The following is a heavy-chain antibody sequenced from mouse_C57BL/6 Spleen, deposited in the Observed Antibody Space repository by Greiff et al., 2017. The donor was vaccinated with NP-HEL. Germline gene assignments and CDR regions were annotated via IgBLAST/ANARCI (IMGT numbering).Heavy chain of an antibody. V-gene: IGHV3-6*01. CDR2: ISYDGSN. J-gene: IGHJ3*01. Sequence: EESGPGLVKPSQSLSLTCSVTGYSITSGYYWNWIRQFPGNKLEWMGYISYDGSNNYNPSLKNRISITRDTSKNQFFLKLNSVTTEDTATYYCARARITTVVDPFAYWGQGTLVTVSA. CDR1: GYSITSGYY. CDR3: ARARITTVVDPFAY. D-gene: IGHD1-1*01.